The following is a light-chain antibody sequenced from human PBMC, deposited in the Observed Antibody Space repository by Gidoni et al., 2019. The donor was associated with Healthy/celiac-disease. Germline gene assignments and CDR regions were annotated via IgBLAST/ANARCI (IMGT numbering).Light chain of an antibody. CDR1: QSVLYISNNTIY. CDR3: QQYYSTLYT. CDR2: WAS. Sequence: DIVMTQSPDSLAVSLGERATINCKSSQSVLYISNNTIYLAWYQQKPGQPPKLFIYWASTRESGVPDRFSGSGSGTDFTLTISSLQAEDVAVYYCQQYYSTLYTFGHGTKLEIK. J-gene: IGKJ2*01. V-gene: IGKV4-1*01.